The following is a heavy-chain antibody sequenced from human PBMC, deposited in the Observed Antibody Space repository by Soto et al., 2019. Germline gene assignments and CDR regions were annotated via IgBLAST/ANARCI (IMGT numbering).Heavy chain of an antibody. CDR2: ISGSGGST. CDR3: ANQGDFDSFDY. V-gene: IGHV3-23*01. Sequence: GGALRLSCSASGFTFSSYAMSWVRQAPGKGLEWVSAISGSGGSTYYADSVKGRFTISRDNSKNTLYLQMNSLRAEDTAVYYCANQGDFDSFDYWGQGTLVNLSS. D-gene: IGHD3-9*01. J-gene: IGHJ4*02. CDR1: GFTFSSYA.